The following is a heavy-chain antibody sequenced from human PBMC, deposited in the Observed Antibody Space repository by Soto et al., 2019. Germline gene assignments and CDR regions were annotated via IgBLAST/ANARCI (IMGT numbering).Heavy chain of an antibody. CDR3: ARRRAFGEVEAFDD. J-gene: IGHJ3*01. CDR2: IGDSYR. V-gene: IGHV3-11*05. CDR1: GIRLSESY. Sequence: QVQLVESGGGLVKPGGTLRLSCAGSGIRLSESYINWIRLTPEKGLAWISYIGDSYRHYAASVRGRFTISRDNVQNSVSLEMTTLRVADTAIYYCARRRAFGEVEAFDDWGPGTVVTVSS. D-gene: IGHD3-16*01.